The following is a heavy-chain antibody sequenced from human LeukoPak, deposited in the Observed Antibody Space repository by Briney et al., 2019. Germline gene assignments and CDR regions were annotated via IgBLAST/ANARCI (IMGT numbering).Heavy chain of an antibody. Sequence: PGESLRLSCAASGFTFSSYAMSWVRQAPGKGLEWVSAISGSGGSTYYADSVKGRFTISRDNSKNTLYLQMNSLRAEDTAVYYCAKVRDPYCSGGSCYFFDYWGRGTLVTVSS. CDR1: GFTFSSYA. J-gene: IGHJ4*02. CDR2: ISGSGGST. D-gene: IGHD2-15*01. V-gene: IGHV3-23*01. CDR3: AKVRDPYCSGGSCYFFDY.